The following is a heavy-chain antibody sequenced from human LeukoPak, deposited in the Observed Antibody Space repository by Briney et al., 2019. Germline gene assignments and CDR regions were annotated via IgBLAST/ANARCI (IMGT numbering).Heavy chain of an antibody. CDR3: ARDRGPMRDYSSRGVSYGMDV. Sequence: ASVKVSCKAPGYTFTGYYMHWVRQAPGQGLEWMGRINPNSGGTNYAQKFQGWVTMTRDTSISTAYMELSRLRSDDTAVYYCARDRGPMRDYSSRGVSYGMDVWGQGTTVTVSS. J-gene: IGHJ6*02. D-gene: IGHD6-13*01. CDR2: INPNSGGT. CDR1: GYTFTGYY. V-gene: IGHV1-2*04.